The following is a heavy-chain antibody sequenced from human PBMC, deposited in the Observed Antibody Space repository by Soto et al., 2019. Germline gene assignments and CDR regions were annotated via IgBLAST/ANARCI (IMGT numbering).Heavy chain of an antibody. CDR3: ARVAVAARPRWYNWFDP. D-gene: IGHD2-15*01. J-gene: IGHJ5*02. CDR2: MNPNSGET. Sequence: ASVKVSCKASGYTFTDYDINWVRQATGQGLEWIGWMNPNSGETGYAQKFQGRVTMTRSASLSTAYLELSSLRSEDTAVYYCARVAVAARPRWYNWFDPWGQGTLVTVSS. V-gene: IGHV1-8*01. CDR1: GYTFTDYD.